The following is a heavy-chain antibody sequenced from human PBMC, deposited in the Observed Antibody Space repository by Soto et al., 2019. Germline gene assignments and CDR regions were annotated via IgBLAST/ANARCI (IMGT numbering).Heavy chain of an antibody. CDR3: ARVGLSIAARRGFDI. D-gene: IGHD6-6*01. CDR2: IYYSGTT. J-gene: IGHJ3*02. Sequence: PSETLSLTCTVSGGSIGDYYWSWIRQPPGKKPEWIANIYYSGTTLYNPSLKSRVTISLDTSKNQFSLKVTSVTPADTAVYYCARVGLSIAARRGFDIWGQGTMVTVSS. V-gene: IGHV4-59*01. CDR1: GGSIGDYY.